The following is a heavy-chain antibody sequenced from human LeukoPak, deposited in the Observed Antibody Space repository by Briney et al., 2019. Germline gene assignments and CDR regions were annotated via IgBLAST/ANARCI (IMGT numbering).Heavy chain of an antibody. D-gene: IGHD3-22*01. CDR1: GGSISSYY. CDR3: ATATYYYDSSGYPEYYFDY. Sequence: SETLSLTCTVSGGSISSYYWSWIRQPPGKGLEWIGYIYYSGSTNYNPSLKSRVTISVDTSKNQFSLKLSSVTAADTAVYYCATATYYYDSSGYPEYYFDYWGQGTLVTVSS. J-gene: IGHJ4*02. V-gene: IGHV4-59*08. CDR2: IYYSGST.